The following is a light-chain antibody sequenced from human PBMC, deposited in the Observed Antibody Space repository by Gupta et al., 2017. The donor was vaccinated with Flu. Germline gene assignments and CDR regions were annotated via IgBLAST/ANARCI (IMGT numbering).Light chain of an antibody. CDR2: DVS. Sequence: SSDVGAYNHFSWYQQHPGNAPKLMIYDVSERPSGVPDRFSGPKSGNTASLTVSGLQADDEADYYCSSYTTFGDHVVFGGGTKLTVL. V-gene: IGLV2-8*01. CDR1: SSDVGAYNH. CDR3: SSYTTFGDHVV. J-gene: IGLJ2*01.